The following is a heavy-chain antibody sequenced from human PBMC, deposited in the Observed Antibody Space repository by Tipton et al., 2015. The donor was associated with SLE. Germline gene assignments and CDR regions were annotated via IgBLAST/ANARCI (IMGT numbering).Heavy chain of an antibody. CDR2: ISYDGSNK. Sequence: SLRLSCAASGFTFFTYAMHWVRQAPGKGLEWVAVISYDGSNKYYADSVKGRFTISRDNSKNTLYVQMNSLRADDTAVYFCASPYGGDYYDSSGYHLWGQGSLVTVSP. D-gene: IGHD3-22*01. CDR1: GFTFFTYA. V-gene: IGHV3-30*04. J-gene: IGHJ5*02. CDR3: ASPYGGDYYDSSGYHL.